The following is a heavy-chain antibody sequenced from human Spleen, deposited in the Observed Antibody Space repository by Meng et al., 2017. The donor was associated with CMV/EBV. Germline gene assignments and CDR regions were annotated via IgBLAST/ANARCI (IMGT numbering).Heavy chain of an antibody. V-gene: IGHV4-59*01. CDR1: GGSISSYY. Sequence: SETLSLTCTVSGGSISSYYWSWIRQPTGKGLEWIGYIYYSGSTNYNPSLKSRVTISVDTSKTQFSLKLSSVTAADTAVYYCARAKYSSSSWWFDPWGQGTLVTVSS. J-gene: IGHJ5*02. CDR2: IYYSGST. CDR3: ARAKYSSSSWWFDP. D-gene: IGHD6-6*01.